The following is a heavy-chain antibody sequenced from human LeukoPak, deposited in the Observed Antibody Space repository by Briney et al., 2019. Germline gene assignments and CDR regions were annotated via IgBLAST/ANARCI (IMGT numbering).Heavy chain of an antibody. CDR2: IYYSGST. CDR3: ARTSSHYDYVWGSYRYFWFDP. J-gene: IGHJ5*02. CDR1: GGSISSYY. V-gene: IGHV4-59*01. Sequence: SETLSLTCTVSGGSISSYYWSWIRQPPGKGLEWIGYIYYSGSTNYNPSLKSRVTISVDTSKNQFSLKLSSVTAADTAVYYCARTSSHYDYVWGSYRYFWFDPWGQGTLVTVSS. D-gene: IGHD3-16*02.